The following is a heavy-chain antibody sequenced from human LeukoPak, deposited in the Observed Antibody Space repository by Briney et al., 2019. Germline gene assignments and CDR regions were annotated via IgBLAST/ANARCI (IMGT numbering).Heavy chain of an antibody. CDR1: GDSISGYH. CDR2: IYTSGST. J-gene: IGHJ3*02. V-gene: IGHV4-4*07. Sequence: SETLSLTCTVSGDSISGYHWSWIRQPAGKGLEWIGRIYTSGSTNYNPSLKSRVTMSVDTSKNHFSLKLSSVTAADTAVYYCARDLGPRGAFDIWGQGTMVTVSS. CDR3: ARDLGPRGAFDI.